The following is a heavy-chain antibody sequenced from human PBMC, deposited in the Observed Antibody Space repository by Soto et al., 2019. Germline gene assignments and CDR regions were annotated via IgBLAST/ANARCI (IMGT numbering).Heavy chain of an antibody. CDR3: AKWVSKEMATSTDY. D-gene: IGHD5-12*01. CDR2: ISGGGGST. Sequence: EVQLLESGGGLVQPGGSLRLSCAASGFTFSSYAMSWVRQAPGKGLEWVSAISGGGGSTYYADSVKGRFTISRDNSKNTLYLQMNSLRAEDTAVYYCAKWVSKEMATSTDYWGQGTLVTVSS. CDR1: GFTFSSYA. V-gene: IGHV3-23*01. J-gene: IGHJ4*02.